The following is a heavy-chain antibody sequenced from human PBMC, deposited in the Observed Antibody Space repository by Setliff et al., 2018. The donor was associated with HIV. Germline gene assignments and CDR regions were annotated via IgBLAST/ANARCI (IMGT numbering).Heavy chain of an antibody. CDR2: INPTDDTT. V-gene: IGHV1-46*01. CDR3: ARVHDGTTTGAFDI. D-gene: IGHD3-22*01. J-gene: IGHJ3*02. CDR1: GYTFTSNF. Sequence: ASVKVSCKASGYTFTSNFMHWVRQAPGQGLEWMGIINPTDDTTTYAQNFEGRVTMTRDTSTSTVFMELSSLRSEDTAMYYCARVHDGTTTGAFDIWGQGTLVTVSS.